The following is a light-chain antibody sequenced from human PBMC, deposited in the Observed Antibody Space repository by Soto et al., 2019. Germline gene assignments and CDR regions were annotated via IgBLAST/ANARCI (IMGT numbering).Light chain of an antibody. J-gene: IGLJ1*01. CDR2: EVS. CDR3: CSYAGSSTYHV. CDR1: SSDVGSYNL. V-gene: IGLV2-23*02. Sequence: QSVLTQPASVSGSPGQSITISCTGTSSDVGSYNLVSWYQQHPGKAPKLMIYEVSKRPSGVSNRFSGSKSGNTASLTISGLQAEDEADYYCCSYAGSSTYHVFGTGTKVPVL.